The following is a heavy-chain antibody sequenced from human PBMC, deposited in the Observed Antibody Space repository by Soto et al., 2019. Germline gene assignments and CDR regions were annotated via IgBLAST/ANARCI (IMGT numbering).Heavy chain of an antibody. CDR3: ARQSGTEYSSSWYSYYYYGMDV. D-gene: IGHD6-13*01. V-gene: IGHV5-51*01. CDR1: GYSFTSYW. J-gene: IGHJ6*02. CDR2: IYPGDSDT. Sequence: GEALKSSCKGSGYSFTSYWIGWVRQMPGKGLEWMGIIYPGDSDTRYSPSFQGQVTISADKSISTAYLQWSSLKASDTAMYYCARQSGTEYSSSWYSYYYYGMDVWGQGTTVTVSS.